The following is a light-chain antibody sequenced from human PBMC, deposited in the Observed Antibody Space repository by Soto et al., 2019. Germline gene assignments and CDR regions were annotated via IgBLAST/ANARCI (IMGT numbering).Light chain of an antibody. CDR3: QTGGTGLLV. J-gene: IGLJ3*02. CDR1: SGHSSYA. CDR2: LNSDGSH. V-gene: IGLV4-69*01. Sequence: QPVLTQSPSASASLGASVKLTCTLSSGHSSYAIAWHQQQPEKGPRYLMKLNSDGSHSKGDRIPNRFSGSSSGAERYLTISSLQSEDEADYYCQTGGTGLLVFGGGTKLTV.